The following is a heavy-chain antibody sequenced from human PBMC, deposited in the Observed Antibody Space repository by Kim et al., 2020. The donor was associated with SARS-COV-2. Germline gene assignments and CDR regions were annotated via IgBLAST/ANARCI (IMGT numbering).Heavy chain of an antibody. CDR3: ASSEKKYYYDSSGYYAYYYGMDV. V-gene: IGHV3-48*02. D-gene: IGHD3-22*01. Sequence: GGSLRLSCAASGFTFSSYSMNWVRQAPGKGLEWVSYISSSSSTIYYADSVKGRFTISRDNAKNSLYLQMNSLRDEDTAVYYCASSEKKYYYDSSGYYAYYYGMDVWGQGTTVTVSS. CDR1: GFTFSSYS. CDR2: ISSSSSTI. J-gene: IGHJ6*02.